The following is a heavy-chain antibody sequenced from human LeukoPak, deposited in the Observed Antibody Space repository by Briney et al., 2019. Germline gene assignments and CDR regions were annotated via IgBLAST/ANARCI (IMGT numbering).Heavy chain of an antibody. J-gene: IGHJ4*02. Sequence: PGGSLRLSCAASRFTFSSYSMNWVRQAPGKGLEWVSSISSSGSTIYYADSVKGRFTISRDNAKNSLYLQMNSLRVEDTAVYYCARRPSSSSWPGWGQGTLVTVSS. CDR3: ARRPSSSSWPG. CDR2: ISSSGSTI. V-gene: IGHV3-21*06. D-gene: IGHD6-13*01. CDR1: RFTFSSYS.